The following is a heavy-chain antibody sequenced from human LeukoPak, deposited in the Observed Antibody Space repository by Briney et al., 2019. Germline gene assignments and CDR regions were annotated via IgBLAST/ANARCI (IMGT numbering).Heavy chain of an antibody. J-gene: IGHJ6*04. CDR3: AELGITMIGGV. Sequence: PGGSLRLSCAASGFTFSSYEMNWVRQAPGKLLEWVSYISSSGSTIYYADSVEGRFPISRDNAQNSLYLQMNSLRAEDTAVYYCAELGITMIGGVWGKGTTVTISS. D-gene: IGHD3-10*02. CDR1: GFTFSSYE. V-gene: IGHV3-48*03. CDR2: ISSSGSTI.